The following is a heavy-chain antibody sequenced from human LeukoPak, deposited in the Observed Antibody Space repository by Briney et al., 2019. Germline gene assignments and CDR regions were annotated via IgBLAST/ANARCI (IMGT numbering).Heavy chain of an antibody. Sequence: GASVKVSCKASGGTFSNYAISWVRQAPGQGLEWMGRIIPILDIANYAQKFQGRVTMTRNTSISTAYMELSSLRSEDTAVYYCARGMVRAQYGMDVWGQGTTATVSS. CDR1: GGTFSNYA. D-gene: IGHD3-10*01. CDR2: IIPILDIA. J-gene: IGHJ6*02. CDR3: ARGMVRAQYGMDV. V-gene: IGHV1-69*04.